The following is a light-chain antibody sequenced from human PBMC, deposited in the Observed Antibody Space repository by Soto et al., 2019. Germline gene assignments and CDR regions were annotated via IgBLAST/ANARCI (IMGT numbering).Light chain of an antibody. CDR3: HQYNTGLRT. V-gene: IGKV3-15*01. Sequence: TVMTQSPATLSMSQGDRAALSCRASLNVATNMAWYQQKPGQAPRLLIYGASIRATGVPARFTGSGSGTEFTLTINYLQSEDFAVYYCHQYNTGLRTFGRGIRVEV. CDR1: LNVATN. CDR2: GAS. J-gene: IGKJ1*01.